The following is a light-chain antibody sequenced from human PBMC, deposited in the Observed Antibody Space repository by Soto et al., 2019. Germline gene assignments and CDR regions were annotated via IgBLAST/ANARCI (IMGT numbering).Light chain of an antibody. CDR1: SNDIGVYNY. J-gene: IGLJ3*02. CDR3: SSYTSGNTWV. Sequence: QSALTQPASVSGSPGQSITISCTGTSNDIGVYNYVSWYQQHPGNAPKLIIYAVTNRPSGVSNRFSGSKSGNTASLTISGLQAEDEAAFYCSSYTSGNTWVFGGGTMLTVL. CDR2: AVT. V-gene: IGLV2-14*01.